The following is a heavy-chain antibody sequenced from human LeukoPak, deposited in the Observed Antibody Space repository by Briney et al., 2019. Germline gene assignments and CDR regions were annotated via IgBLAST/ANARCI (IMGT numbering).Heavy chain of an antibody. CDR2: IYPGDSDT. CDR3: ARPHYYDSSGYYFDY. CDR1: GYSFTSHW. J-gene: IGHJ4*02. V-gene: IGHV5-51*01. D-gene: IGHD3-22*01. Sequence: GESLKISCKDSGYSFTSHWIGWVRQLPGKGLEWMGIIYPGDSDTRYSPSFQGQVTISADKSISTAYLQWSSLKASDTAIYYCARPHYYDSSGYYFDYWGQGTLVTVSS.